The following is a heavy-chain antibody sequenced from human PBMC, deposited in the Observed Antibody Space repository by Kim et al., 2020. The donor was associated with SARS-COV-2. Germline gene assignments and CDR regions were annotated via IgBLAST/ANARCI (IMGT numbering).Heavy chain of an antibody. V-gene: IGHV3-66*01. Sequence: LSLTCAASGFTVSSNYMSWVRQAPGKGLEWVSVIYSGGSTYYADSVKGRFTISSDNSKNTLYLQMNSLRAEDTAVYYCARAGYSRGWSGGLFEYWGQ. CDR3: ARAGYSRGWSGGLFEY. D-gene: IGHD6-19*01. J-gene: IGHJ4*02. CDR1: GFTVSSNY. CDR2: IYSGGST.